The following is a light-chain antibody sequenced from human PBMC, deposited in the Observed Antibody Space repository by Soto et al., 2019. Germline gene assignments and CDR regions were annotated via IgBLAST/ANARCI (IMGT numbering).Light chain of an antibody. V-gene: IGKV1-5*01. J-gene: IGKJ4*01. CDR1: QSVRSW. CDR3: QRYNNWPLT. CDR2: DAS. Sequence: DIQMTQSPSTLSASVGDRVTITCRASQSVRSWLAWYQQKPGRAPKFLIYDASSLESGVPSRFSGSGSGTEFTLTINSLQSEDFAVYYCQRYNNWPLTFGGGTKVDIK.